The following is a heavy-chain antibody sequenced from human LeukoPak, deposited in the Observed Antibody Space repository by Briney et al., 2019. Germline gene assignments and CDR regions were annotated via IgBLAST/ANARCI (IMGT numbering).Heavy chain of an antibody. J-gene: IGHJ4*02. V-gene: IGHV3-48*04. CDR3: ARDHNYAFDN. CDR2: IGISSGNT. D-gene: IGHD1-1*01. CDR1: GFPFSDYS. Sequence: PGGSLRLSCVASGFPFSDYSMNWVRQAPGKGLEWISYIGISSGNTKYADSVKGRFTISGDSAKNSLYLQMNSLRVEDTAVYFCARDHNYAFDNRGQGTLVIVSS.